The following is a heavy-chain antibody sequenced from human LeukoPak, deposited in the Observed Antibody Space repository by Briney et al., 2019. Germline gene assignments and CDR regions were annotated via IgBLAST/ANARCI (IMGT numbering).Heavy chain of an antibody. J-gene: IGHJ5*02. D-gene: IGHD1-26*01. CDR3: ARDRRVGATTWFDP. CDR1: GFTFSDYY. Sequence: GGSLRLSCAASGFTFSDYYMSWIRQAPGKGLEWVSYISSSGSTIYYAGSVKGRFTISRDNAKNSLYLQMNSLRAEDTAVYYCARDRRVGATTWFDPWGQGTLVTVSS. CDR2: ISSSGSTI. V-gene: IGHV3-11*01.